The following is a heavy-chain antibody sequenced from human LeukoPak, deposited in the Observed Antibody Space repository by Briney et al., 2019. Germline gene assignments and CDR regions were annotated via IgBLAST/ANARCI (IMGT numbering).Heavy chain of an antibody. D-gene: IGHD6-13*01. CDR1: GFTFSSYS. J-gene: IGHJ4*02. V-gene: IGHV3-21*05. Sequence: GGSLRLSCAASGFTFSSYSMNWVRQAPGKGLEWVSYISSSSSSYIYYADSVKGRFTISRDNAKNSLYLQMNSLRAEDTALYYCARDGSTRGIAHDYWGQGTLVTVSS. CDR3: ARDGSTRGIAHDY. CDR2: ISSSSSSYI.